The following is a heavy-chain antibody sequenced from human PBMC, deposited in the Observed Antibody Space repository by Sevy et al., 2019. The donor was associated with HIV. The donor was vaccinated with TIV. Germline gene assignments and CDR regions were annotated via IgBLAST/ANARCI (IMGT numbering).Heavy chain of an antibody. CDR2: IYSGGST. CDR1: GFTVSSNY. D-gene: IGHD6-19*01. Sequence: GGSLRLSCAASGFTVSSNYMSWVRQAPGKGLEWVSVIYSGGSTYYADSVNGRFTISRDNSKNTLYLQMNSLRAEDTAVYYCARSGSGWYEYTFDYWGQGTLVTVSS. J-gene: IGHJ4*02. CDR3: ARSGSGWYEYTFDY. V-gene: IGHV3-53*01.